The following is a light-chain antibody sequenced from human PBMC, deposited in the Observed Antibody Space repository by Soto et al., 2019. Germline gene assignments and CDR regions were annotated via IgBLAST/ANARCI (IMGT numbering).Light chain of an antibody. CDR3: LRYNISPRT. Sequence: DIQMTQSPSSLSASVGDRVTITCRASQGISIYLAWYQQKPGKVPKLLIYSASTLQSGVPSRFSGSGSGTDFTLTITGLQPEDVATYFCLRYNISPRTFGQGTKVEIK. CDR1: QGISIY. V-gene: IGKV1-27*01. CDR2: SAS. J-gene: IGKJ1*01.